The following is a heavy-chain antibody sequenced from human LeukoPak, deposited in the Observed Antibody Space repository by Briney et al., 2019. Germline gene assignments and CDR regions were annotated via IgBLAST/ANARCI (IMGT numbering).Heavy chain of an antibody. D-gene: IGHD3-22*01. V-gene: IGHV3-23*01. J-gene: IGHJ4*02. CDR2: ISGSSGSNT. Sequence: PGGSLRLSCAASGFSFSTYAMSWVRQAPGEGLEWVSDISGSSGSNTYYADSVKGRFTISRDNSKNTVYLQMNSLRADDTAVYYCAKARIPSGNGYYSDWGQGTLVTVSS. CDR1: GFSFSTYA. CDR3: AKARIPSGNGYYSD.